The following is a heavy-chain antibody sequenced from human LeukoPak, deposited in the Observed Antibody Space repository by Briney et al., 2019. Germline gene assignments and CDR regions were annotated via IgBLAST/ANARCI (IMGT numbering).Heavy chain of an antibody. V-gene: IGHV1-2*02. CDR2: INPNSGGR. CDR3: ARSYCSPTSCSDYMDV. CDR1: GGTFSSYA. Sequence: GASVKVSCKASGGTFSSYAISWVRQAPGQGLEWMGWINPNSGGRNYAQKFQGRVTMTRDTSVMTAYMELSRLTSDDTALYYCARSYCSPTSCSDYMDVWGKGTTVTVSS. J-gene: IGHJ6*03. D-gene: IGHD2-2*01.